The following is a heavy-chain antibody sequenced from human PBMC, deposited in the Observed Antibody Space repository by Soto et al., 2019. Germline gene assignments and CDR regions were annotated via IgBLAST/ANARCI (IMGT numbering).Heavy chain of an antibody. CDR1: GDSVSSNSVA. CDR2: TYYRSKWHD. J-gene: IGHJ4*02. Sequence: TLSLTCAISGDSVSSNSVAWNWIRQSPSRGLEWLGRTYYRSKWHDDYAVPVKSRMTINADPSKNQFSLQLSSVTPEDSAVYYCARAPPGGYYFAYWGQGTLVTVSS. D-gene: IGHD5-12*01. V-gene: IGHV6-1*01. CDR3: ARAPPGGYYFAY.